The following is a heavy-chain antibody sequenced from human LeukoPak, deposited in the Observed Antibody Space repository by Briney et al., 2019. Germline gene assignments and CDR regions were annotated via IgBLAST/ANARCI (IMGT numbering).Heavy chain of an antibody. V-gene: IGHV1-2*06. J-gene: IGHJ6*02. Sequence: ALVKVSCKTSGYTLTGYYMHWVRQAPGQGLEWMGRINPNSGDTNFAQKFQGRVTMTRDTSVTTVYMELSSLRSDDTAVYYCARSDGMDVWGQGTTVTVSS. CDR1: GYTLTGYY. CDR2: INPNSGDT. CDR3: ARSDGMDV.